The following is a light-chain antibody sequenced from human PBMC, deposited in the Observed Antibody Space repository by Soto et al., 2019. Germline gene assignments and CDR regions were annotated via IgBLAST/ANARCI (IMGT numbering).Light chain of an antibody. V-gene: IGLV6-57*04. Sequence: NFMLTQPHSVSESPGKTLSISCTRSSGSIANNYVQWYQQRPGSAPTTVIYENNQRLSGVPDRFSGSTDGSSNSASLTISGLQTEDEADYYCSSYTSSSTPLYVFGTGTKLTVL. J-gene: IGLJ1*01. CDR1: SGSIANNY. CDR3: SSYTSSSTPLYV. CDR2: ENN.